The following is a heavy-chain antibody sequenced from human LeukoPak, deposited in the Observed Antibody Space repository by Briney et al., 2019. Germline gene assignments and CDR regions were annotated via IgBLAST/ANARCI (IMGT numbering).Heavy chain of an antibody. Sequence: VSVKVSCKASGYTFTGYYMHWVRQAPGQGLEWMGWINPNSGGTNYAQKFQGRVTMTRDTSISTAYMELSRLRSDDTAVYYRARDTSGSYLDGSDYWGQGTLVTVSS. CDR2: INPNSGGT. D-gene: IGHD1-26*01. CDR1: GYTFTGYY. CDR3: ARDTSGSYLDGSDY. J-gene: IGHJ4*02. V-gene: IGHV1-2*02.